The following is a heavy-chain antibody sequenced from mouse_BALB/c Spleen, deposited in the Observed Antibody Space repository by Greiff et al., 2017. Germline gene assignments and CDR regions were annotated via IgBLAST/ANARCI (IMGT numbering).Heavy chain of an antibody. CDR3: ARTDGYLDY. J-gene: IGHJ2*01. V-gene: IGHV7-3*02. CDR2: IRNKANGYTT. CDR1: GFTFTDYY. Sequence: EVKVEESGGGLVQPGGSLRLSCATSGFTFTDYYMSWVRQPPGKALEWLGFIRNKANGYTTEYSASVKGRFTISRDNSQSILYLQMNTLRAEDSATYYCARTDGYLDYWGQGTTLTVAS.